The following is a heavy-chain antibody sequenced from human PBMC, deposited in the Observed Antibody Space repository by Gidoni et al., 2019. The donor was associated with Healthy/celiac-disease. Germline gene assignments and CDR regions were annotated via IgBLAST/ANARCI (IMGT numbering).Heavy chain of an antibody. J-gene: IGHJ4*02. Sequence: QVQLVESGGGVVQPGRSLRLSCAASGFTFSSYAMHWVRQAPGKGLEWVAVISYDGSNKYYADSVKGRFTISRDNSKNTLYLQMNSLRAEDTAVYYCASYEAFELHHIDYWGQGTLVTVSS. CDR2: ISYDGSNK. CDR1: GFTFSSYA. D-gene: IGHD3-9*01. V-gene: IGHV3-30-3*01. CDR3: ASYEAFELHHIDY.